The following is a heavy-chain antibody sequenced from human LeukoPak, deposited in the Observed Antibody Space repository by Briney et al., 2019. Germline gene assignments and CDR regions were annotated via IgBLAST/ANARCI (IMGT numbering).Heavy chain of an antibody. CDR2: IYYSGST. CDR3: ARFSSGYFVRNLDWYFDL. D-gene: IGHD3-22*01. CDR1: GGSISSYY. Sequence: SETLSLTCTVSGGSISSYYWSWIRQLPGKGLEWIEYIYYSGSTNYNPSLKSRVTISVDTSKNQFSLKLSSVTAADTAVYYCARFSSGYFVRNLDWYFDLWGRGTLVTVSS. V-gene: IGHV4-59*08. J-gene: IGHJ2*01.